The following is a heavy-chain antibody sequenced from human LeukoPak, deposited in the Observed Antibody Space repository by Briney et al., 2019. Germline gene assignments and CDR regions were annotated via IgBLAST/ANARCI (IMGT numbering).Heavy chain of an antibody. V-gene: IGHV1-69-2*01. D-gene: IGHD3-10*01. J-gene: IGHJ4*02. CDR3: ASVPGPSFRYYFDH. CDR2: VDPEDGET. Sequence: ATVRISCKLSGYTLTDYYMHWVQQAPEKGLEWVGLVDPEDGETIYAEKFQDRVTITADPSTDTTYMELSSLRSEDTAVYYCASVPGPSFRYYFDHWGQGTLVTVSS. CDR1: GYTLTDYY.